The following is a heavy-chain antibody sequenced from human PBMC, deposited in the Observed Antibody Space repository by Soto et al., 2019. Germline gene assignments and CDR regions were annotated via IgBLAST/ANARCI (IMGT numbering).Heavy chain of an antibody. V-gene: IGHV4-34*01. J-gene: IGHJ4*02. CDR2: INHSGST. CDR1: GGSFSGSY. Sequence: SETLSLTCAVYGGSFSGSYWSWIRQPPGKGLEWIGEINHSGSTNYNPSLKSRVTISVDTSKKQFSLKLSSVTAADTAMYYCARGRMPSTNGNYFHFFDYWGQGTLVTVSS. D-gene: IGHD4-17*01. CDR3: ARGRMPSTNGNYFHFFDY.